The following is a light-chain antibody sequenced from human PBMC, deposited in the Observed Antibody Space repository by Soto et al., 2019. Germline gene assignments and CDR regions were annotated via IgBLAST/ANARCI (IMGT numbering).Light chain of an antibody. Sequence: DSVMTQSPLALPVTPGEPAYISCRSSQSLLHSDGIAYFSWFQQRPGRSPRRLIYKVSNRDSGVPARFRGSGSGTDFGLKIRGVEAEEVGVYYRMAGTPWPNHFGQGTRLEIK. CDR3: MAGTPWPNH. J-gene: IGKJ5*01. CDR1: QSLLHSDGIAY. CDR2: KVS. V-gene: IGKV2-30*02.